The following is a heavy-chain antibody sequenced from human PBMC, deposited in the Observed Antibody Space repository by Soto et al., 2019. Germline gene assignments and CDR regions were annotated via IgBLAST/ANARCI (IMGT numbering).Heavy chain of an antibody. CDR2: ISGSGATT. V-gene: IGHV3-23*01. Sequence: EVQLLESGGGSVQPGGSLRLSCAASGFSFSGYAMAWVRQAPGKGLEWVSGISGSGATTYYVDSVKGRCTISRDNSKNTLSLQVNRLSAEDTAVYYCAKAGGGYTKWHFDSWGHGSLVTVSS. J-gene: IGHJ4*01. D-gene: IGHD5-12*01. CDR1: GFSFSGYA. CDR3: AKAGGGYTKWHFDS.